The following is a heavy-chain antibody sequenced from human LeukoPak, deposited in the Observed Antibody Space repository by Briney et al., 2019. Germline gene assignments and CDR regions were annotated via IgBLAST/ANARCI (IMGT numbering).Heavy chain of an antibody. V-gene: IGHV3-66*01. CDR1: GITVSSNY. J-gene: IGHJ3*02. Sequence: GGSLRLSCAAPGITVSSNYMSWVRQAPGKGLEWVSVIYSDGRTSDADSVKGRFIISRDNSKNTLYLQMNSLRAEDTAVYYFARKSPAAAPSSWAFDIWGQGTMVTVSS. CDR2: IYSDGRT. D-gene: IGHD6-13*01. CDR3: ARKSPAAAPSSWAFDI.